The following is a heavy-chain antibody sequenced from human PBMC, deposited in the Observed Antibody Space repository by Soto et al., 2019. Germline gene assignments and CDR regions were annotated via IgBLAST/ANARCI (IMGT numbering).Heavy chain of an antibody. D-gene: IGHD6-19*01. Sequence: ASVKVSCKASGYTFTSYGISWVRQAPGQGLEWMGWISAYNGNTNYAQKLQGRVTMTTDTSTSTAYMELRSLRSDDPAVYYCARDRASSGWYGPNFDYWGQGTLVTVSS. V-gene: IGHV1-18*01. J-gene: IGHJ4*02. CDR2: ISAYNGNT. CDR1: GYTFTSYG. CDR3: ARDRASSGWYGPNFDY.